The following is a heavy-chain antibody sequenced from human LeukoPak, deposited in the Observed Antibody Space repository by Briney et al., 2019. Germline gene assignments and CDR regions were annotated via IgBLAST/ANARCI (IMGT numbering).Heavy chain of an antibody. D-gene: IGHD4-17*01. J-gene: IGHJ6*02. CDR1: GFTFSSYW. Sequence: GGSLRLSCAASGFTFSSYWMSWVRQAPGKGLEWVSYISSSNSIYYGDAVKGRFTISRDNAKNSLYLQMNSLRAEDTAVYYCARDNGYYGWGYGMDVWGQGTTVTVSS. CDR2: ISSSNSI. CDR3: ARDNGYYGWGYGMDV. V-gene: IGHV3-48*04.